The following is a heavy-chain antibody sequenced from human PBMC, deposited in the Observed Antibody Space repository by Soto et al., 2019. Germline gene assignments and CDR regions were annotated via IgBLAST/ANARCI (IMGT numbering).Heavy chain of an antibody. J-gene: IGHJ6*03. CDR1: GGSFSGYY. V-gene: IGHV4-34*01. CDR3: ARGRRFRTVLSLCLGYYMDV. Sequence: QVQLQQWGAGLLKPSETLSLTCAVYGGSFSGYYWSWIRQPPGKGLEWIGEINHSGSTNYNPSLKSRVTISVNTSKNQFSLKLSSVTAADTAVYYCARGRRFRTVLSLCLGYYMDVWGKGTTVTVSS. CDR2: INHSGST. D-gene: IGHD3-16*01.